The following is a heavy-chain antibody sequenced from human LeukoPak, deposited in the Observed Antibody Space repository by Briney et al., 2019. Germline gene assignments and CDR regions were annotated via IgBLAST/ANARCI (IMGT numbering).Heavy chain of an antibody. CDR2: INTNTGNP. Sequence: ASVKVSCKASGYTFTSYAMDWVRQAPGQGLEWMGWINTNTGNPTFAQGFTGRFVFSLDTSVSTAYLQISSLKAEDTAVYYCARDFGGSGSGWYQFDYWGQGTLVTVSS. J-gene: IGHJ4*02. CDR3: ARDFGGSGSGWYQFDY. D-gene: IGHD6-19*01. V-gene: IGHV7-4-1*02. CDR1: GYTFTSYA.